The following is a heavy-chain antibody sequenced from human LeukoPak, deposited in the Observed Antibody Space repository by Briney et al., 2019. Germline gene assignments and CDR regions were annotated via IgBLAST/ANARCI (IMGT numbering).Heavy chain of an antibody. CDR3: ALAYGDPEPNY. CDR1: GGTFSSYA. J-gene: IGHJ4*02. Sequence: ASVKVSCKASGGTFSSYAISWVRQAPGQGLEWMGGIVPIFGTANYAQKFQGRVTITADESTSTAYMELSSLRSEDTAVYYCALAYGDPEPNYWGQGTLVTVSS. D-gene: IGHD4-17*01. V-gene: IGHV1-69*13. CDR2: IVPIFGTA.